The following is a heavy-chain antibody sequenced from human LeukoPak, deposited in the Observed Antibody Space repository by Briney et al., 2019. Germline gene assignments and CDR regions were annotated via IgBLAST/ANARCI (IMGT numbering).Heavy chain of an antibody. CDR2: ISAYNGNT. J-gene: IGHJ3*02. D-gene: IGHD2/OR15-2a*01. CDR1: GYTFTSYG. V-gene: IGHV1-18*01. Sequence: ASVKVSCKASGYTFTSYGISWVRQAPGQGLEWMGWISAYNGNTNYAQRLQGRVTMTTDTSTSTAYMELRSLRSDDTAVYYCARDLNEIGNGAFDIWGQGTMVTVSS. CDR3: ARDLNEIGNGAFDI.